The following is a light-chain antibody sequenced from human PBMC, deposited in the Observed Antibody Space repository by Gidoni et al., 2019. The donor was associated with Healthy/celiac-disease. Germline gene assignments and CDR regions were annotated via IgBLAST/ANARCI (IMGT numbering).Light chain of an antibody. CDR2: AAS. CDR1: QSISSY. Sequence: DIQMTQSPSSRSASVGDRVTITCRASQSISSYLNWYQQKPGKAPKLLIYAASSLQSGVPSRFSGSGSGTDFTLTISSLQPEDFATYYCQHSYSTPRTFGQGTKVEIK. CDR3: QHSYSTPRT. V-gene: IGKV1-39*01. J-gene: IGKJ1*01.